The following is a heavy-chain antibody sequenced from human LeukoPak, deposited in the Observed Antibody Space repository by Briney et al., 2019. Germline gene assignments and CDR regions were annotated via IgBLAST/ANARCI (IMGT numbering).Heavy chain of an antibody. CDR2: ISGSGGST. Sequence: GGSLRLSCAASGFTFSSYGMHWVRQAPGKGLEWVSAISGSGGSTYYADSVKGRFTISRDNSKNTLYLQMNSLRAEDTAVYYCAKASGSYGEYYFDYWGQGTLVTVSS. D-gene: IGHD1-26*01. CDR1: GFTFSSYG. J-gene: IGHJ4*02. CDR3: AKASGSYGEYYFDY. V-gene: IGHV3-23*01.